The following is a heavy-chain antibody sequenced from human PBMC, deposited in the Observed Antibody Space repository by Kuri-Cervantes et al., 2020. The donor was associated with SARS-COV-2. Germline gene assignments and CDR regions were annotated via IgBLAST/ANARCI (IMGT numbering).Heavy chain of an antibody. CDR3: ARASTSVYGVLTALFSSNAFDV. D-gene: IGHD2-21*02. Sequence: SETLSLTCTVSGGSISSSSYYWGWIRQPPGKGLEWIGSIYYSGSTYYNPSLKSRVTISVDKSKNQFSLKVTSMAAADTAVYYCARASTSVYGVLTALFSSNAFDVWGQGTMVTVSS. CDR2: IYYSGST. J-gene: IGHJ3*01. V-gene: IGHV4-39*01. CDR1: GGSISSSSYY.